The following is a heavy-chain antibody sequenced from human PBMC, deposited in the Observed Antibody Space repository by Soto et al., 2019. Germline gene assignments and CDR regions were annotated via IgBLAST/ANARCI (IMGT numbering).Heavy chain of an antibody. V-gene: IGHV3-48*02. CDR1: GFTFSRYS. CDR2: ISSSSSTI. CDR3: GGDSSGYFYPDVFDI. D-gene: IGHD3-22*01. J-gene: IGHJ3*02. Sequence: GGSLRLSCAASGFTFSRYSMNWVRQAPGKGLEWVSYISSSSSTIYYADSVKGRFTISRDNAKNSRYLQMNSLRDEDTAVYYCGGDSSGYFYPDVFDIWGQGTMVTVSS.